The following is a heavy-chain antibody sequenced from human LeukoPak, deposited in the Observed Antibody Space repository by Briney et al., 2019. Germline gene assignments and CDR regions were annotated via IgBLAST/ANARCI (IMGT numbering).Heavy chain of an antibody. V-gene: IGHV3-33*01. CDR1: GFTFSSYG. D-gene: IGHD2-15*01. CDR2: TWYDGSKE. CDR3: ARDRCSGGSCDSGAEYFQH. Sequence: GSLRLSCAASGFTFSSYGMHWVRQVPGKGLEWVAVTWYDGSKEYYADSVKGRFTISRDNSKNTLYLQMNSLRAEDTAVYYCARDRCSGGSCDSGAEYFQHWGQGTLVTVSS. J-gene: IGHJ1*01.